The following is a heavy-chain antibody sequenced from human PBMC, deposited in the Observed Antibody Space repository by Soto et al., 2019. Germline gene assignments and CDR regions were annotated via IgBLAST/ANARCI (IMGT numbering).Heavy chain of an antibody. CDR3: AKDHLGTIVPRYYFDY. V-gene: IGHV3-23*01. D-gene: IGHD2-2*01. CDR2: ISGSGGST. CDR1: GFTFSSYA. J-gene: IGHJ4*02. Sequence: HPGGSLRLSCAASGFTFSSYAMSWVRQAPGKGLEWVSAISGSGGSTYYADSVKGRFTISRDNSKNTLYLQMNSLRAEDTAVYYCAKDHLGTIVPRYYFDYWGQGTLVTVSS.